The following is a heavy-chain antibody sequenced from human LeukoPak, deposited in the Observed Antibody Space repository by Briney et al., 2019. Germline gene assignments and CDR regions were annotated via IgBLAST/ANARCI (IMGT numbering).Heavy chain of an antibody. CDR2: ISYDGSNK. CDR1: GFTFSSYA. V-gene: IGHV3-30-3*01. J-gene: IGHJ4*02. CDR3: ARAAAGTDAIDY. D-gene: IGHD6-13*01. Sequence: GSLRLSCAASGFTFSSYAMHWVRQAPGKGLEWVAVISYDGSNKYYADSVKGRFTISRDNSKNTLYLQMNSLRAEDTAVYYCARAAAGTDAIDYWGQGTLVTVSS.